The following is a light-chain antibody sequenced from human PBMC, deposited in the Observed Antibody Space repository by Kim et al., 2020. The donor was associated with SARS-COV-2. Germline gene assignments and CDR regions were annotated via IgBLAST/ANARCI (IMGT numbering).Light chain of an antibody. J-gene: IGKJ1*01. CDR1: QSISNN. CDR2: GAS. CDR3: QQYSNWPRT. Sequence: VSPGERATLSCRASQSISNNLAWYQQKPGQAPRLLIYGASTRATGIPARFSVSGSGTDFTLTISSLQSEDFAVYYCQQYSNWPRTFGQGTKVDIK. V-gene: IGKV3-15*01.